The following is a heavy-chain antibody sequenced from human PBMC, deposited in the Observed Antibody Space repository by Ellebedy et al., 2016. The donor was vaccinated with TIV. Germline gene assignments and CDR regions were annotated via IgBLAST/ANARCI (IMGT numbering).Heavy chain of an antibody. CDR1: GGSISSYY. CDR3: ASRLSSSGYYY. Sequence: MPSETLSLTCTVSGGSISSYYWSWIRQPPGQGLEWIGYIYYSGITNYNPSLKSRVTISVDMSKNQFSLKLSSVTAADTAVYYCASRLSSSGYYYWGQGTLVTVSS. V-gene: IGHV4-59*12. D-gene: IGHD3-22*01. J-gene: IGHJ4*02. CDR2: IYYSGIT.